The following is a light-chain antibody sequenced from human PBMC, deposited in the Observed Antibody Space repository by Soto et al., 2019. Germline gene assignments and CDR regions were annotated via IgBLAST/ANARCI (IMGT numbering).Light chain of an antibody. CDR1: SSNIGSNT. CDR2: SNN. V-gene: IGLV1-44*01. CDR3: AAWDDGNYV. Sequence: QSALAQPPSASGTPGQRVTISCSGSSSNIGSNTVNWYQQLPGTAPKLLIYSNNQRPSGVPDRFSGSKSGTSASLAISGLQSEDEADYYCAAWDDGNYVFGTGTKVTVL. J-gene: IGLJ1*01.